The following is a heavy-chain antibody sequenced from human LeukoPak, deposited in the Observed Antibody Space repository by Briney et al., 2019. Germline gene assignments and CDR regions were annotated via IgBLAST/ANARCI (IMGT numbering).Heavy chain of an antibody. CDR1: GGSISSSSYY. CDR3: ARQGEMATIFLFDY. V-gene: IGHV4-39*01. Sequence: SETLSLTCTVSGGSISSSSYYWGWIRQPPGKGLEWIGSIYYSGSTYYNPSLKSRVTISVDTSKNQFSLKVSSVTAADTAVYYCARQGEMATIFLFDYWGQGTLVTVSS. CDR2: IYYSGST. D-gene: IGHD5-24*01. J-gene: IGHJ4*02.